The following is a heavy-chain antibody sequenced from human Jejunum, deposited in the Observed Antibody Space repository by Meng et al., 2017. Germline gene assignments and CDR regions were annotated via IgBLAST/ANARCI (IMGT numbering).Heavy chain of an antibody. J-gene: IGHJ4*02. CDR3: AREGQLMLGLVDY. CDR2: IYYTGSA. V-gene: IGHV4-31*03. Sequence: QVQLQESGPGLVTPSQTLSLTCTVSGDSISSGGHYWSWIRQHPGKGLEWIEYIYYTGSAYYNPSLESRVTLSVDTSNNQFSLRLNSVTAADTAVYYCAREGQLMLGLVDYWGQGTLVTVSS. CDR1: GDSISSGGHY. D-gene: IGHD2-2*01.